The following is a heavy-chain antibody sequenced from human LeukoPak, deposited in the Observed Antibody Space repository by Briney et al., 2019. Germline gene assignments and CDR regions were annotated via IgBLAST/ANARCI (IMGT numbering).Heavy chain of an antibody. D-gene: IGHD6-19*01. V-gene: IGHV3-9*01. J-gene: IGHJ4*02. CDR1: GFTFDDHA. CDR3: AKEWVAGRGIDY. CDR2: ISWNSGSI. Sequence: GRSLRLSCAASGFTFDDHAMHWVRQAPGKGLEWVSGISWNSGSIGYADSVKGRFTISRDNAKNSLYLQMNSLRAEDTALYYCAKEWVAGRGIDYWGQGTLVTISS.